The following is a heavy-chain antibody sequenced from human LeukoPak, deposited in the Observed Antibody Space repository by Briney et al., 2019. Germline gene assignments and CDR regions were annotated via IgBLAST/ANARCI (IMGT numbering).Heavy chain of an antibody. CDR3: ARDVRRGLRFNNFYPYFGMDV. V-gene: IGHV4-59*01. CDR1: GGSINFI. Sequence: SETLSLTCSVSGGSINFIWSWIRQSPGKGLEWMGCIYHNGSTSYNSPLKSRVAISLDTSKKQVSLMLNSVTASDTAVYYCARDVRRGLRFNNFYPYFGMDVWGKGTTVIVSA. J-gene: IGHJ6*04. CDR2: IYHNGST. D-gene: IGHD3-3*01.